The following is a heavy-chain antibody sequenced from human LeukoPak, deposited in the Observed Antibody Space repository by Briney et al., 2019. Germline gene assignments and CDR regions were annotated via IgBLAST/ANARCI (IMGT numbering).Heavy chain of an antibody. CDR1: GGSISSGGYS. V-gene: IGHV4-30-2*01. CDR2: IYHSGST. CDR3: ARERDILRYFDY. Sequence: SQTLSLTFAVSGGSISSGGYSWSWIRQPPGKGLEWIGYIYHSGSTYYNPSLKSRVTISVDRSKNQFSLKLSSVTAADTAVYYCARERDILRYFDYWGQGTLVTVSS. D-gene: IGHD3-9*01. J-gene: IGHJ4*02.